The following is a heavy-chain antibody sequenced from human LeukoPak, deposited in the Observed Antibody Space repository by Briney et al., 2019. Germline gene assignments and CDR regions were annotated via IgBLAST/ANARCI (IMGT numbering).Heavy chain of an antibody. V-gene: IGHV3-48*03. Sequence: GSLRLSCAASGFTFSSYEMNWVRQAPGKGLEWVSYISSSGSTIYYADSVKGRFTISRDNAKNSLYLQMYSLRAEDTAVYYCARGGGLWFGELRVSGHYGMDVWGQGTTVTVSS. J-gene: IGHJ6*02. D-gene: IGHD3-10*01. CDR2: ISSSGSTI. CDR1: GFTFSSYE. CDR3: ARGGGLWFGELRVSGHYGMDV.